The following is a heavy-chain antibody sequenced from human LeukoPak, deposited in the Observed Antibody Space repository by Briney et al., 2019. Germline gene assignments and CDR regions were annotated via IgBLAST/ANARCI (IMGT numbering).Heavy chain of an antibody. D-gene: IGHD3-22*01. Sequence: GGSLRLSCAASGFTFSSYWMHWVRQAPGKGPVWVSRINSDGSSTSYADSVKGRFTISRDNAKNTLYLQMNSLRAEDTAVYYCASASSGYYPYWGQGTLVTVSS. CDR1: GFTFSSYW. CDR2: INSDGSST. J-gene: IGHJ4*02. V-gene: IGHV3-74*01. CDR3: ASASSGYYPY.